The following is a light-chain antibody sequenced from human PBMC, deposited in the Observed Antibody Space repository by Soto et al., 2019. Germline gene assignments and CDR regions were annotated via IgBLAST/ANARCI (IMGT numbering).Light chain of an antibody. V-gene: IGKV2-28*01. J-gene: IGKJ5*01. Sequence: EIVMTQTPLTLPVTPGEPASIPCRPTQILLYNNTYNYLDWYVQKPGQSPQLLIYFGSNRAPGVPDRFSGSGSGTDFTLKINRVEAEDVGTYYCMQALQSLTFGQGTRLEIK. CDR2: FGS. CDR3: MQALQSLT. CDR1: QILLYNNTYNY.